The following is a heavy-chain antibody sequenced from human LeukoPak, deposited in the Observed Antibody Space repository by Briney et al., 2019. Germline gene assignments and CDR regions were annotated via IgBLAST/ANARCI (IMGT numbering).Heavy chain of an antibody. D-gene: IGHD6-19*01. CDR1: GFTFSSYG. CDR3: ARAHIAVAAYYFDY. J-gene: IGHJ4*02. Sequence: GGSLRLSCAASGFTFSSYGMHWVRQAPGKGLEWVAVIWYDGSNKYYADSVKGRFTISRDNSKNTLYLQMNSLRAEDTAVYYCARAHIAVAAYYFDYWGQGTLATVSS. V-gene: IGHV3-33*01. CDR2: IWYDGSNK.